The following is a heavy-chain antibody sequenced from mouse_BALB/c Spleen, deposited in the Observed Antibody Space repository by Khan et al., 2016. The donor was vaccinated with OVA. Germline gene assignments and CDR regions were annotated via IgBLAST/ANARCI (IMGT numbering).Heavy chain of an antibody. CDR2: VSTGGHYT. Sequence: EVELVESGGDIVKPGGSLKLSCAASGFTFSTYGMSWVRQTPDKRLEWVATVSTGGHYTHYTDTVKGRFTISRDNAKNTLYLQMSSLGSEDTAIFYCARLAYYYDSEGFAYWGQGTLVTVSA. J-gene: IGHJ3*01. V-gene: IGHV5-6*01. CDR1: GFTFSTYG. D-gene: IGHD1-1*01. CDR3: ARLAYYYDSEGFAY.